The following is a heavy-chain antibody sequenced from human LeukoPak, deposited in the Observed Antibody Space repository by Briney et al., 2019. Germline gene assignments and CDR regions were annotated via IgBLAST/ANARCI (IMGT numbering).Heavy chain of an antibody. J-gene: IGHJ5*02. D-gene: IGHD3-22*01. V-gene: IGHV3-23*01. Sequence: PGGSLRLSCAASGFTFSNYAMSWVRQAPGKGLEWVSVISGSGGSTYYADSVKGRFTISRDNSKNTLYLQMNSLRAEDTAVYYCAKDYYDSSGYYYGWFDPWGQGTPVTVSS. CDR1: GFTFSNYA. CDR3: AKDYYDSSGYYYGWFDP. CDR2: ISGSGGST.